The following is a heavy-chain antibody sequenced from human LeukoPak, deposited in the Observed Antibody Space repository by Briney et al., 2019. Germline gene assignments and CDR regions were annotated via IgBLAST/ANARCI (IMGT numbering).Heavy chain of an antibody. CDR1: GYTFTDYY. V-gene: IGHV1-2*02. CDR2: IYPKSGGT. CDR3: AGIAGSGSLNWFDP. D-gene: IGHD3-10*01. J-gene: IGHJ5*02. Sequence: ASVKVSCKASGYTFTDYYIHWMRQAPGQGPEWMGWIYPKSGGTNSAQKFQGRVTLTRDTSISTTYMELTGLRSDDTAVYYCAGIAGSGSLNWFDPWGQGTLVTVSS.